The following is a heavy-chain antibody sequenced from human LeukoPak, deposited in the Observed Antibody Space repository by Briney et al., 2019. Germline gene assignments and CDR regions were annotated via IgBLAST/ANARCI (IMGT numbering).Heavy chain of an antibody. CDR1: SYSINSGYY. J-gene: IGHJ6*03. Sequence: SETLSLTCTVSSYSINSGYYWGWIRQPPGKGLEWIGNIYRSGSTYYNPSLESRVTISVDTSKNQFSLKLSSVTAADTAVYYCARATSYSSSWSSYYYYYYMDVWGKGTTVTVSS. CDR3: ARATSYSSSWSSYYYYYYMDV. V-gene: IGHV4-38-2*02. CDR2: IYRSGST. D-gene: IGHD6-13*01.